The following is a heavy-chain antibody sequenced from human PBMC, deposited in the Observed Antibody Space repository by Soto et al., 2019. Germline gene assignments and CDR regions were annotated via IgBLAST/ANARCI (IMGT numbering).Heavy chain of an antibody. D-gene: IGHD2-21*01. CDR3: ASVDSADDWDH. Sequence: ASVKVSCKASGDTFTANYMHWVRQAPGQGLEWIGIINPSGFSTTYAQKFQDRVTLTTDTSTSTVYMELTSLTYEDTAVYYCASVDSADDWDHWGQGTLVTVSS. V-gene: IGHV1-46*01. CDR1: GDTFTANY. CDR2: INPSGFST. J-gene: IGHJ4*02.